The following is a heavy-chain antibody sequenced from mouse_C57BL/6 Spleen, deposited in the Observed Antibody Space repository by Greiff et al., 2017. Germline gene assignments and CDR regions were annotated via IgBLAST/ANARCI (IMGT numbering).Heavy chain of an antibody. CDR3: ERMYGYHRNFDV. V-gene: IGHV5-16*01. CDR2: IYYDGSST. D-gene: IGHD2-2*01. Sequence: EVKLVESEGGLVQPGSSMKLSCTASGFTFSDYYMAWVPQVPEKGLEWVANIYYDGSSTYYQDSLKSRFIISRDNAKNTLCLQMSSLKSEDTATYYCERMYGYHRNFDVWGTGTTVTVSS. CDR1: GFTFSDYY. J-gene: IGHJ1*03.